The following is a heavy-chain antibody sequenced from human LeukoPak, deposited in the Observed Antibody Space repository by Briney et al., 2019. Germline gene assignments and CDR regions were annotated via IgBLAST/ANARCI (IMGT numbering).Heavy chain of an antibody. V-gene: IGHV3-48*03. CDR3: AREAKSYYDTTTGWFDP. CDR1: GFTFSSYE. D-gene: IGHD3-22*01. CDR2: ISSSGSTI. Sequence: GGSLRLSCAASGFTFSSYEMNWVRQAPGKGLEWVSYISSSGSTICYADSVKGRFTISRDNAKNSLYLQMNSLRAEDTAVYYCAREAKSYYDTTTGWFDPWGQGTLVTVSS. J-gene: IGHJ5*02.